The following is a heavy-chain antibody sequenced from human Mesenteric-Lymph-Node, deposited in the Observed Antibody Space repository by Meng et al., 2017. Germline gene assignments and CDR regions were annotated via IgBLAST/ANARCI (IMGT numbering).Heavy chain of an antibody. CDR3: ATIDRDGYNYYYIDC. V-gene: IGHV3-30*04. CDR2: ISYDGSNK. D-gene: IGHD5-24*01. Sequence: GGSLRLSCAASGFTFSSNAMHWVRQAPGKGLEWVAVISYDGSNKYYADSVKGRFTISRDNSKNTLYLQMNSLRAEDTAVYYCATIDRDGYNYYYIDCWGQGTLVTVSS. J-gene: IGHJ4*02. CDR1: GFTFSSNA.